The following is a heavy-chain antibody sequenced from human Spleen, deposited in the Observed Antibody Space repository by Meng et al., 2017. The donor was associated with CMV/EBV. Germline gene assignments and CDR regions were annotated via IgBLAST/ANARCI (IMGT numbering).Heavy chain of an antibody. CDR3: ARADGSSTTCYLFYNGMDV. CDR1: EFTFTNYN. J-gene: IGHJ6*02. CDR2: ISRRSGYI. V-gene: IGHV3-21*01. D-gene: IGHD2-2*01. Sequence: GGSLRLSCAASEFTFTNYNMNWVRQAPGKGLEWVSSISRRSGYIYYADSMKGRITISRDNAKNTLYMEMNSLRAEDTAVYYCARADGSSTTCYLFYNGMDVWGQGTTVTVSS.